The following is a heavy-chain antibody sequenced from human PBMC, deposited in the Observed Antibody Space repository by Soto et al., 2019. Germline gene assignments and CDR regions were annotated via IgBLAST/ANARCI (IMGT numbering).Heavy chain of an antibody. Sequence: GSLRLSCAASGFTFSSYGMHWVRQAPGKGLEWVAVIWYDGSNKYYADSVKGRFTISRDNSKNTLYLQMNSLRAEDTAVYYCARGSLHYYYYYGMDVWGQGTTVTVSS. CDR2: IWYDGSNK. CDR1: GFTFSSYG. V-gene: IGHV3-33*01. CDR3: ARGSLHYYYYYGMDV. J-gene: IGHJ6*02.